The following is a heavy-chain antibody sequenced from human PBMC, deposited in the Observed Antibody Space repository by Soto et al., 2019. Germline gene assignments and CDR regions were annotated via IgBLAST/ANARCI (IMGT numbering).Heavy chain of an antibody. CDR3: ARDFSLNKSYYYGSGSYPGY. J-gene: IGHJ4*02. CDR2: INAGNGNT. V-gene: IGHV1-3*01. CDR1: GYTFTSYA. D-gene: IGHD3-10*01. Sequence: ASVQVSCKASGYTFTSYAMHWVRQAPRQRLEWMGWINAGNGNTKYSQKFQGRVTITRDTSASTAYMELSSLRSEDTAVYYCARDFSLNKSYYYGSGSYPGYWGQGTLVTVSS.